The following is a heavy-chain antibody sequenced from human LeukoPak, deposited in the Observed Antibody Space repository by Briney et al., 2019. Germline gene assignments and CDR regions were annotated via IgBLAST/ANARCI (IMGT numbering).Heavy chain of an antibody. D-gene: IGHD1-26*01. CDR2: IWYDGSNK. Sequence: PGGSLRLSCVASGYSFGSFAMHWVRQAPGRELEWVAVIWYDGSNKYYADSVKGRFTISRDNSKNTLYLQMNSLRAEDTAVYYCARDKVGAFDYWGQGTLVTVSS. CDR1: GYSFGSFA. J-gene: IGHJ4*02. CDR3: ARDKVGAFDY. V-gene: IGHV3-33*08.